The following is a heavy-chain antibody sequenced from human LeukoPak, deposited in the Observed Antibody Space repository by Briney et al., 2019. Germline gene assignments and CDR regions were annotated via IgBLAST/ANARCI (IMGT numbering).Heavy chain of an antibody. CDR1: GGTFSSYA. CDR2: IIPILGIA. Sequence: SVKVSCKASGGTFSSYAISWVRQAPGQGLEWMGRIIPILGIANYAQKFQGRVTITADKSTSTAYMELSSLRSEDTAVYYCASPKLDYYDSSGFDVNYYGMDVWGQGTTVTVPS. CDR3: ASPKLDYYDSSGFDVNYYGMDV. V-gene: IGHV1-69*04. D-gene: IGHD3-22*01. J-gene: IGHJ6*02.